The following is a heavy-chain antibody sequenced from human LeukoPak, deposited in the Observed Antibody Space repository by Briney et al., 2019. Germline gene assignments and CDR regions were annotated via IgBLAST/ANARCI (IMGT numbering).Heavy chain of an antibody. Sequence: GGSLRLSCAASGFPFSSYAMSWVRQAPGKGLEWVSAISGSGGSTYYADSVKGRFTISRDNAKNSLYLQMNSLRAEDTAVYYCAREGYCSSTSCYPVGYFDYWGQGTLVTVSS. CDR3: AREGYCSSTSCYPVGYFDY. J-gene: IGHJ4*02. V-gene: IGHV3-23*01. CDR1: GFPFSSYA. D-gene: IGHD2-2*01. CDR2: ISGSGGST.